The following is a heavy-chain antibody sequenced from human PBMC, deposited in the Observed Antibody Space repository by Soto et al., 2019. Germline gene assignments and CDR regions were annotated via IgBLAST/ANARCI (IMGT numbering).Heavy chain of an antibody. CDR2: IKQDGSDK. V-gene: IGHV3-7*01. D-gene: IGHD2-2*01. Sequence: GGSLRLSCAASGFTFSTYWMNWVRQAPGKGLEWVANIKQDGSDKHYVDPVKGRFTISRDNAKNSLHLQMNSLRAEDTAVYYCVRELMLPSRVADWFDSWGQGTLVTVSS. CDR1: GFTFSTYW. CDR3: VRELMLPSRVADWFDS. J-gene: IGHJ5*01.